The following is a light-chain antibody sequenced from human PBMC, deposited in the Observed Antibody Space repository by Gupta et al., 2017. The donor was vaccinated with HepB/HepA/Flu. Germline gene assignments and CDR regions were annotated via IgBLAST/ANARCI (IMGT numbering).Light chain of an antibody. Sequence: EVVMTQSPATLSVSPGERATLSCRASQTISRNLAWYQQKPGQAPRLLIYGGSTRATGIPARFSGVGSGTDFTLTISSLQSEDFAVYYCLQYHNWPPITFGQGTRLEVK. J-gene: IGKJ5*01. CDR3: LQYHNWPPIT. CDR1: QTISRN. CDR2: GGS. V-gene: IGKV3-15*01.